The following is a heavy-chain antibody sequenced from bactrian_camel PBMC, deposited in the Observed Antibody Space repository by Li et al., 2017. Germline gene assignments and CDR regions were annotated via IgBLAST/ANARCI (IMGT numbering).Heavy chain of an antibody. CDR1: GFAFSNFA. Sequence: VQLVESGGGVVQPGGSLRLSCAASGFAFSNFAMSWVRQAPGKALEWVSDIDSTGYTTYYASSVVGRFTISRDDVENTVYLQLTSLKTEDTAVYYCAAGGFCCYEYNYWGQGTQVTVS. D-gene: IGHD1*01. CDR3: AAGGFCCYEYNY. CDR2: IDSTGYTT. V-gene: IGHV3S40*01. J-gene: IGHJ4*01.